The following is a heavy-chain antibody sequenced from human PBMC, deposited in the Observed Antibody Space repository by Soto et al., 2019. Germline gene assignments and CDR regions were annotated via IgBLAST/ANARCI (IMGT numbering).Heavy chain of an antibody. V-gene: IGHV3-48*02. Sequence: GGSLRLSCEASGFTFSTFDMNWVRQAPGKGLEWVSYISSSDDSTHYADSVKGRFTIFRDNAQNSLYLQMNSLRDEDTAVYYCARDLGYSSSSVPFDIWGQGTMVTVSS. CDR1: GFTFSTFD. CDR2: ISSSDDST. CDR3: ARDLGYSSSSVPFDI. D-gene: IGHD6-6*01. J-gene: IGHJ3*02.